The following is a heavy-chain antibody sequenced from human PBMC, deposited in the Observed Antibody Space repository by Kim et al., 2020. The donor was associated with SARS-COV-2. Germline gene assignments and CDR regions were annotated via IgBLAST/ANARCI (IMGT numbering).Heavy chain of an antibody. CDR3: ASVMDVVVPAAMLGNKDYFYYGMDV. V-gene: IGHV3-48*02. D-gene: IGHD2-2*01. CDR2: ISSSSSTI. J-gene: IGHJ6*02. Sequence: GGSLRLSCEASGFTFSSYSMNWVRQAPGKGLEWVSYISSSSSTIYYADSVKGRFTISRDNAKNSLYLQMNSLRDEDTAVYYCASVMDVVVPAAMLGNKDYFYYGMDVWGQGTTGTVSS. CDR1: GFTFSSYS.